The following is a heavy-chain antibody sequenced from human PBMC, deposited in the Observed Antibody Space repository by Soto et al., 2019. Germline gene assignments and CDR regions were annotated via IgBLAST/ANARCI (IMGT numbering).Heavy chain of an antibody. CDR2: ISYDGTIT. CDR1: GFTISNYG. V-gene: IGHV3-30-3*01. J-gene: IGHJ6*02. Sequence: LRLSCAASGFTISNYGMHWVRQAPGKGLGWVAVISYDGTITYYADSVKGRFTISRDNSKNTLYLQMNSLRTEDTAVYYCATTRVGPCSSSICFSGIFDGMDVWGQGTTVTVSS. CDR3: ATTRVGPCSSSICFSGIFDGMDV. D-gene: IGHD2-2*01.